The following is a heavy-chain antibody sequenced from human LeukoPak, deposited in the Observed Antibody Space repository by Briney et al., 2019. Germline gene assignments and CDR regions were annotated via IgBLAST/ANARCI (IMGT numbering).Heavy chain of an antibody. CDR3: AASTRHEFIDY. J-gene: IGHJ4*02. CDR1: GFTFSDYY. V-gene: IGHV3-11*01. CDR2: ISSSGSTI. D-gene: IGHD3-10*01. Sequence: GGSLRLSCAASGFTFSDYYMSWIRQAPGKGLEWVSYISSSGSTIYYADSVKGRFTISRDNAKNSLYLQMNSLRAEDTAVYYCAASTRHEFIDYWGQGTLVTVSS.